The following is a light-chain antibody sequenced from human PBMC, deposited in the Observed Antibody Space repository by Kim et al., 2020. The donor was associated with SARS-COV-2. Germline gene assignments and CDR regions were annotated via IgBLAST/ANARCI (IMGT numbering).Light chain of an antibody. CDR1: GSSVGPHDG. J-gene: IGLJ2*01. V-gene: IGLV1-40*01. CDR2: GDT. Sequence: VPIPCTWSGSSVGPHDGVQWYQQLPGTAPKLLIYGDTQRPSGVSDRFSASRSASSASLAITGLQTDDEGDYFCQSYDSGLSPSVVFGGGTQLTVL. CDR3: QSYDSGLSPSVV.